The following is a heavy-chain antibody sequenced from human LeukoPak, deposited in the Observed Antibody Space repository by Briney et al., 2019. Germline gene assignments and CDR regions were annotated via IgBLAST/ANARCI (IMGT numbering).Heavy chain of an antibody. CDR2: INHSGST. CDR1: GDSISSYY. V-gene: IGHV4-34*01. D-gene: IGHD6-13*01. J-gene: IGHJ3*02. Sequence: SETLSLTCTVSGDSISSYYWSWIRQPPGKGLEWIGEINHSGSTNYNPSLKSRVTISVDTSKNQFSLKLSSVTAADTAVYYCARDYAAAARSLDAFDIWGQGTMVTVSS. CDR3: ARDYAAAARSLDAFDI.